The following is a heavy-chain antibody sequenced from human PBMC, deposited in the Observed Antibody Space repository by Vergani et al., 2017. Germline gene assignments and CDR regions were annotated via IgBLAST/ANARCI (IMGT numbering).Heavy chain of an antibody. CDR2: INWNGGST. J-gene: IGHJ6*02. CDR3: ARWRSSSRYYYGMDV. CDR1: GFTFDDYG. D-gene: IGHD2-2*01. V-gene: IGHV3-20*04. Sequence: EVQLVESGGGVVRPGGSLRLSCAASGFTFDDYGMSWVRQAPGKGLEWVSGINWNGGSTGYADSVKGRFTISRDNSKNTLYLQRMSLRAEDTAVYYCARWRSSSRYYYGMDVWGQGTTVTVSS.